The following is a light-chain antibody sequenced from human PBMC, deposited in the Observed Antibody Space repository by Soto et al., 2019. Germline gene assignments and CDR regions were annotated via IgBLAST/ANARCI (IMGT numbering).Light chain of an antibody. V-gene: IGKV1-17*01. Sequence: DIQMTQSPSSLSASVGDRVAITCRASQGIGNDLGWYQQKPGKAPKRLIYAASTLQSGVPSRFSGSGSGTEFTLIISSLQPEDFATYYCLQHNSYPRTFGQGTKVEIK. CDR3: LQHNSYPRT. J-gene: IGKJ1*01. CDR2: AAS. CDR1: QGIGND.